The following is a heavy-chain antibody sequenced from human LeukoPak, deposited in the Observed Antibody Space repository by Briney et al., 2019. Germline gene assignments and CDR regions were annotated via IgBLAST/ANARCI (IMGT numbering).Heavy chain of an antibody. CDR3: ARASTVRYYYYYYMDV. J-gene: IGHJ6*03. CDR1: GFIVSSNF. CDR2: ISSSSSYI. Sequence: PGGSLRLSCEASGFIVSSNFMTWVRQAPGKGLGWVSSISSSSSYIYYADSVKGRFTISRDNAKNSLYLQMNSLRAEDTAVYYCARASTVRYYYYYYMDVWGKGTTVTVSS. D-gene: IGHD4-11*01. V-gene: IGHV3-21*01.